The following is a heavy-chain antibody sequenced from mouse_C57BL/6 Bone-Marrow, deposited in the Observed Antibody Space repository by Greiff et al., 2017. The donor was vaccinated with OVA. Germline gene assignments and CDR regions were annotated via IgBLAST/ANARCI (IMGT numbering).Heavy chain of an antibody. CDR1: GYTFTSYG. CDR3: AHGSSPFDY. V-gene: IGHV1-81*01. J-gene: IGHJ2*01. Sequence: VQLQQSGAELARPGASVKLSCKASGYTFTSYGISWVKQRTGQGLEWIGEIYPRSGTTYYNEKFKGKATLTADKSSSPAYMELRSLTSEDSAVDVCAHGSSPFDYWGQGTTLTVSS. D-gene: IGHD1-1*01. CDR2: IYPRSGTT.